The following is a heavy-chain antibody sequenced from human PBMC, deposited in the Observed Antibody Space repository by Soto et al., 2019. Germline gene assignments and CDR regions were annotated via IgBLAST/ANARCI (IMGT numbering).Heavy chain of an antibody. CDR2: ISGSGGST. D-gene: IGHD3-16*02. J-gene: IGHJ4*02. Sequence: GGSLRLSCAASGFTFSSYAMSWVRQAPGKGLEWVSAISGSGGSTYYADSVKGRFTISRDNSKNTLHLQMNSLRAEDTAVYYCAKGRYDYVWGSYRYDFDYWGQGTLVTVSS. CDR1: GFTFSSYA. CDR3: AKGRYDYVWGSYRYDFDY. V-gene: IGHV3-23*01.